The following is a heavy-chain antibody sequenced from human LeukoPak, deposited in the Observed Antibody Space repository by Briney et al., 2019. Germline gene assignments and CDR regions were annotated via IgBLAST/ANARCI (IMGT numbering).Heavy chain of an antibody. CDR1: GFSFSSHG. CDR3: ARQTQPANSGYANFDY. CDR2: IIGGAGST. D-gene: IGHD5-12*01. Sequence: GGSLRLSSAASGFSFSSHGMSWVRQAPGKGLEWVTGIIGGAGSTYYADSVRGRFTISGDNSKNTLYLQMNSLRAEDTAVYYCARQTQPANSGYANFDYWGQGTLVTVSS. V-gene: IGHV3-23*01. J-gene: IGHJ4*02.